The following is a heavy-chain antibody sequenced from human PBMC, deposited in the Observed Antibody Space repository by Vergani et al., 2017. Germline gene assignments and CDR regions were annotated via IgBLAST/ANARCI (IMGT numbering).Heavy chain of an antibody. CDR1: GFTFIMHA. CDR3: WDTNYANSWDF. Sequence: EVQVVESGGGLVQPGGSLRLSCAASGFTFIMHAMSWVRQAPGKGLEWVSTLSASDRRTHYADSVKGRFTISRDNSKNTLFLHMNSLRPEDTAVYYCWDTNYANSWDFWGQGSLVTVSS. V-gene: IGHV3-23*04. CDR2: LSASDRRT. J-gene: IGHJ4*02. D-gene: IGHD2-8*01.